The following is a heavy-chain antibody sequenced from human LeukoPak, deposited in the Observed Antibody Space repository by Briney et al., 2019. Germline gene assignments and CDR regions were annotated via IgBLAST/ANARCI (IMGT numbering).Heavy chain of an antibody. CDR1: GGTFSSYA. J-gene: IGHJ3*02. Sequence: SVKVSCKASGGTFSSYAISWVRQAPGQGLEWMGRIIPIFGIANYAQKFQGRVTITADKSTSTAYMELSSLRSEDSAVYYCAGVKDGYNFNAFDIWGQGTMVTVSS. CDR2: IIPIFGIA. CDR3: AGVKDGYNFNAFDI. V-gene: IGHV1-69*04. D-gene: IGHD5-24*01.